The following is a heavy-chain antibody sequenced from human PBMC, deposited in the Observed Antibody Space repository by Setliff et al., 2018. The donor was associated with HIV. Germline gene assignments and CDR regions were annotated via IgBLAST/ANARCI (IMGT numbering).Heavy chain of an antibody. CDR3: ARTHYYDSSSYLDY. Sequence: ASVKVSCKASGYTFTDYYIHWVRQAPGQGLEWMGWINPNSGGTKYALNFQGRVTMTGDTSISTAYMELSRLRSDDTAVFFCARTHYYDSSSYLDYWGQGTLVTVSS. D-gene: IGHD3-22*01. J-gene: IGHJ4*02. V-gene: IGHV1-2*02. CDR1: GYTFTDYY. CDR2: INPNSGGT.